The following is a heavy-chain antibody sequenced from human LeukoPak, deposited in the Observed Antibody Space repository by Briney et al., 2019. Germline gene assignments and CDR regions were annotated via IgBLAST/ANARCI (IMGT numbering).Heavy chain of an antibody. V-gene: IGHV1-2*02. Sequence: GASVKVSCKASGYTFTGYYMHWVRQAPGQGLEWMGWINPNSGGTNYAQKFQGRVTMARDTSISTAYMELSSLRSEDTAVYYCAREDKWELQYYFDYWGQGTLVTVSS. CDR1: GYTFTGYY. CDR3: AREDKWELQYYFDY. CDR2: INPNSGGT. J-gene: IGHJ4*02. D-gene: IGHD1-26*01.